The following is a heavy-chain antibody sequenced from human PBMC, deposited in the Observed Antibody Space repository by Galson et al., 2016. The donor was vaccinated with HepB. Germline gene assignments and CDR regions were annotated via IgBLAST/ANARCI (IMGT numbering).Heavy chain of an antibody. CDR1: GGSISSGGYY. CDR3: ARLKGPSGWSFGFDH. J-gene: IGHJ4*02. CDR2: IYYSGST. Sequence: TLYLTCTVSGGSISSGGYYWSWIRQHPGKGLEWIGYIYYSGSTYYNPSLKSRVTISVDTSKNQFSLKLSSLTAADTAVYYCARLKGPSGWSFGFDHWGQGILVTVSS. V-gene: IGHV4-31*03. D-gene: IGHD6-19*01.